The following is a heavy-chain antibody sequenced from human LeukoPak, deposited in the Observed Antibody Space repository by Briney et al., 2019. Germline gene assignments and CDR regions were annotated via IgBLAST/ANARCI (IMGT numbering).Heavy chain of an antibody. CDR1: GYTLTELS. V-gene: IGHV1-24*01. Sequence: ASVKVSCKVSGYTLTELSMHWVRQAPGKGLEWMGGFDPEDGETIYAQKFQGRVTMTEDTSTDTAYMELSSLRSGDTAVYYCATYLYGSGRGGMDVWGKGTTVTVSS. CDR2: FDPEDGET. D-gene: IGHD3-10*01. J-gene: IGHJ6*04. CDR3: ATYLYGSGRGGMDV.